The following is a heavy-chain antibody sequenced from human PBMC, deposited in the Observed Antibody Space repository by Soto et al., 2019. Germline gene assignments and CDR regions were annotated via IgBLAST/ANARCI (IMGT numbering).Heavy chain of an antibody. J-gene: IGHJ4*02. D-gene: IGHD6-19*01. CDR1: GYTFTFSNYK. CDR2: IDPSDGST. CDR3: AREDSSGWYKKDFDY. V-gene: IGHV1-46*01. Sequence: ASVKVSCTASGYTFTFSNYKIHWIRQARGQGLEWMGMIDPSDGSTTYAQNFQGRVTMTRDTSTRTVYMEVSSLRSEDTAVYYCAREDSSGWYKKDFDYWGQGTLVTVSS.